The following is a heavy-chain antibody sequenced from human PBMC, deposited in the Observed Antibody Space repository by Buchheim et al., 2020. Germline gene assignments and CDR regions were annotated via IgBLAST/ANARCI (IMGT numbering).Heavy chain of an antibody. D-gene: IGHD5-18*01. V-gene: IGHV4-34*01. J-gene: IGHJ5*02. CDR3: ARGRRVGIQLWLHGWFDP. Sequence: QVQLQQWGAGLLKPSETLSLTCAVYGGSFSGYYWSWIRQPPGKGLEWIGEINHSGSTNYNPSLKSRVTISVDTSKNQFSLKLSSVTAADTAVYYCARGRRVGIQLWLHGWFDPWGQGTL. CDR2: INHSGST. CDR1: GGSFSGYY.